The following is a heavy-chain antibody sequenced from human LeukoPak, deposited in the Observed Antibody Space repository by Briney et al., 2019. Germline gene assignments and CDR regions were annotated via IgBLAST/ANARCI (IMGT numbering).Heavy chain of an antibody. CDR2: INPNSGGT. J-gene: IGHJ2*01. D-gene: IGHD1-26*01. CDR1: GYTFTGYY. CDR3: ARGSSPPRWYFDL. V-gene: IGHV1-2*04. Sequence: ASVKVSCKASGYTFTGYYMHWVRQAPGQGLEWMGWINPNSGGTNYAQKFQGWVTMTRDTSISTAYMELSRLRSDDTAVYYCARGSSPPRWYFDLWSRGTLVTVSS.